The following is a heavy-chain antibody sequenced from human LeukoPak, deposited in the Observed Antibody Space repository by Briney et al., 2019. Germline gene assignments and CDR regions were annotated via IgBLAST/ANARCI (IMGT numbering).Heavy chain of an antibody. CDR3: ARGGIAAAGSFDY. CDR2: IIPIFGTA. J-gene: IGHJ4*02. CDR1: GGTFSSYA. Sequence: GASVKVSCKASGGTFSSYAISWVRQAPGQGLEWMGGIIPIFGTANYAQRSQGRVTITAVESTSTAYMELSSLRSEDTAVYYCARGGIAAAGSFDYWGQGTLVTVSS. V-gene: IGHV1-69*13. D-gene: IGHD6-13*01.